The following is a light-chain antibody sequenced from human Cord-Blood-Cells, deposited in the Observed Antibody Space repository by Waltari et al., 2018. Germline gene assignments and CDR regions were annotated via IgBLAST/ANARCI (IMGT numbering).Light chain of an antibody. Sequence: QSPLTHPPPASGPPGQSVTIPSTATRSAVGGYNLFSWYQQNPGKAPKLMIYEVSKRPSGVPDRFSGSKSGNTASLTVSGLQAEDEADYYCSSYAGSNNLVFGGGTKLTVL. CDR1: RSAVGGYNL. CDR2: EVS. V-gene: IGLV2-8*01. J-gene: IGLJ2*01. CDR3: SSYAGSNNLV.